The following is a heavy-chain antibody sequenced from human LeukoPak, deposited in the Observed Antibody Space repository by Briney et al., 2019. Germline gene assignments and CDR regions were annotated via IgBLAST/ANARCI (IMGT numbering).Heavy chain of an antibody. J-gene: IGHJ4*02. D-gene: IGHD3-3*01. CDR3: ARGDILRVLEWLGGRQYYFDY. Sequence: SETLSLTCAVYGGSFSGYYWSWIRQPPGKGLEWIGEINHRGSTNYNPSLKSRVTISVDTSKNQFSLKLSSVTAADTAVYYCARGDILRVLEWLGGRQYYFDYWGQGTLVTVSS. CDR2: INHRGST. V-gene: IGHV4-34*01. CDR1: GGSFSGYY.